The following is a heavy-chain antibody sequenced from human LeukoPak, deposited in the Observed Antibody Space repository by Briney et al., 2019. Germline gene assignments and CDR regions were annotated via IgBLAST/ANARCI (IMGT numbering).Heavy chain of an antibody. V-gene: IGHV4-59*08. D-gene: IGHD1-1*01. J-gene: IGHJ4*02. Sequence: SETLSLTCTVSGGSISSYYWSWIRQPPGKGLEWIAYIYYRGGTNYNPSLKSRVTISVDTSKNQFSLKLSSETAADTAVYYCARRTTGTGPFDYWGQGTLVTVSS. CDR3: ARRTTGTGPFDY. CDR1: GGSISSYY. CDR2: IYYRGGT.